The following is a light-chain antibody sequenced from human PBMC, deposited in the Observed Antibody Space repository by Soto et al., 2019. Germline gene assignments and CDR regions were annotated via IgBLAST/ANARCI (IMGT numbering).Light chain of an antibody. CDR3: QQRSKWPPWT. CDR1: QNLRSS. V-gene: IGKV3-11*01. J-gene: IGKJ1*01. Sequence: VMTQSPATLSVSPGERATLSCRASQNLRSSLAWYQQKPGQPPRLLIYDASNRASGIPARFSGSGSGTDFTLTISSLEPEDFAVYYCQQRSKWPPWTFGQGTKVDI. CDR2: DAS.